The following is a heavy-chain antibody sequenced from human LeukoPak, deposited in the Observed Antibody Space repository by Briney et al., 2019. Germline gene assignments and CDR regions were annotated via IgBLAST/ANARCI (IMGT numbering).Heavy chain of an antibody. V-gene: IGHV4-59*01. D-gene: IGHD5-24*01. J-gene: IGHJ4*02. CDR3: ARINGHIFDY. CDR2: MHYRGST. Sequence: SETLSLTCSVSGGSISNYYWSWIRQPPGKGLEWIGYMHYRGSTNYNPSLNSRVTISMDMSKNAFSLKLSSVITADTAIYYCARINGHIFDYWGQGTLVTVSS. CDR1: GGSISNYY.